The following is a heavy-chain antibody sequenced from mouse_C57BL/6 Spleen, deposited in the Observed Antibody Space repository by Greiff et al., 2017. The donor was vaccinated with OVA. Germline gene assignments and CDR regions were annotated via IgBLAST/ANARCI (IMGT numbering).Heavy chain of an antibody. V-gene: IGHV1-50*01. CDR1: GYTFTSYW. Sequence: QVQLKQPGAELVKPGASVKLSCKASGYTFTSYWMQWVKQRPGQGLEWIGAIDPSDSYTNYNPKFKGKATLTVDTYSSTAYMQLSSLTSDDSAVYYCARRPDYYGSSPDYWGQGTTLTVSS. D-gene: IGHD1-1*01. J-gene: IGHJ2*01. CDR2: IDPSDSYT. CDR3: ARRPDYYGSSPDY.